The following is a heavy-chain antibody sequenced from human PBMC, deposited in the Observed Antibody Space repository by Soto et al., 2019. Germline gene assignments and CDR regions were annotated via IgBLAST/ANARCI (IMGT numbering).Heavy chain of an antibody. CDR1: GGSFSGYY. Sequence: SETLSLTCAVYGGSFSGYYWSWIRQPPGKGLEWIGEINHSGSTNYNPSLKSRVTISVDTSKNQFSLKLSSVTAADTAVYYCARGGVLAAAGNYYFHYWGQGTLVTVS. CDR3: ARGGVLAAAGNYYFHY. V-gene: IGHV4-34*01. D-gene: IGHD6-13*01. CDR2: INHSGST. J-gene: IGHJ4*02.